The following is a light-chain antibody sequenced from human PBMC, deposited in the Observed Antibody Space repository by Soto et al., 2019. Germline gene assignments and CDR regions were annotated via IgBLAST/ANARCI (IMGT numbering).Light chain of an antibody. V-gene: IGKV3-20*01. CDR3: QQYGSSRT. CDR1: QSVSSSY. CDR2: GAS. J-gene: IGKJ1*01. Sequence: EIVLTQSPDTLSLSPGERVTLSCRASQSVSSSYLAWYQQKPGQAPRLLIYGASSRATGLPDRFSGSGSGTDFTLTIRRLEPEDFAVYYCQQYGSSRTFGQGTKVDIK.